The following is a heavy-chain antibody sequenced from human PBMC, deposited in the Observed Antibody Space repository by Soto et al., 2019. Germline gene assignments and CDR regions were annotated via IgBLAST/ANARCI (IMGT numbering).Heavy chain of an antibody. CDR3: ARAGGSVGATVQADWDNWFDP. J-gene: IGHJ5*02. V-gene: IGHV1-69*01. CDR2: IIPIFGTA. CDR1: GGTFSSYA. D-gene: IGHD1-26*01. Sequence: QVQLVQSGAEVKKPGSSVKVSCKASGGTFSSYAISWVRQAPGQGLEWMGGIIPIFGTANYAQKFQGRVTITADESTSTAYMALSSLRSEDTAVYYCARAGGSVGATVQADWDNWFDPWGQGTLVTVSS.